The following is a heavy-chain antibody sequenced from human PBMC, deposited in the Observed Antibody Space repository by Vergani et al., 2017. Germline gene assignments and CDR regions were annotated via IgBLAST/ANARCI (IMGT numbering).Heavy chain of an antibody. CDR1: GGTFSSYA. V-gene: IGHV1-69*13. CDR2: IIPIFGTA. J-gene: IGHJ6*02. CDR3: ARAHGYCSGGSCYVDYYYYGMDV. D-gene: IGHD2-15*01. Sequence: QVQLVQSGAEVKKPGASVKVSCKASGGTFSSYAISWVRQAPGQGLEWMGGIIPIFGTANYAQKFQGRVTITADESASTAYMELSSLRSEDTAVYYCARAHGYCSGGSCYVDYYYYGMDVWGQGTTVTVSS.